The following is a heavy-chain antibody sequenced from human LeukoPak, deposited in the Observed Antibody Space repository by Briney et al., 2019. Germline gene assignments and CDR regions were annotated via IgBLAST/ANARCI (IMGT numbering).Heavy chain of an antibody. CDR1: GFTFSNAW. CDR2: IKSKTDGGTT. CDR3: TTELLWFGNYYYGMDV. Sequence: KPGGSLRLSCAASGFTFSNAWMSWVRQAPGKGLEWVGRIKSKTDGGTTDYAAPVKGRFTISRDDSKNTLYLQMNSLKTEDTAVYYCTTELLWFGNYYYGMDVWGKGTTVTASS. J-gene: IGHJ6*04. D-gene: IGHD3-10*01. V-gene: IGHV3-15*01.